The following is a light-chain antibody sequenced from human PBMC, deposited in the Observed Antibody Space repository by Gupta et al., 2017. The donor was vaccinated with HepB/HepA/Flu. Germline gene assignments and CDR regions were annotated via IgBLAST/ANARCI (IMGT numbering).Light chain of an antibody. V-gene: IGKV1-39*01. CDR2: AAS. Sequence: DIQMTQSPSSLPASVGDRVTITCRASQSTSNYLNWYQQKPGRAPNLLIYAASSLQSGVPSRFSGGGSGTDFTLTINRLQPEDFATYFCQQSDSNPLTFGHGTKVDI. CDR1: QSTSNY. CDR3: QQSDSNPLT. J-gene: IGKJ3*01.